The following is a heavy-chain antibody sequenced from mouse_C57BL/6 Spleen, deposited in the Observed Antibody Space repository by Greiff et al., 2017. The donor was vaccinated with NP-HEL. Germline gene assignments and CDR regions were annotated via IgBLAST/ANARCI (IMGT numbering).Heavy chain of an antibody. J-gene: IGHJ4*01. V-gene: IGHV1-55*01. Sequence: QVQLKQPGAELVKPGASVKMSCKASGYTFTSYWITWVKQRPGQGLEWIGDIYPGSGSTNYNEKFKSKATLTVDTSSSTAYMQLSSLTSEDSAVYYCARTVIYYYGSDAMDYWGQGTSVTVSS. D-gene: IGHD1-1*01. CDR2: IYPGSGST. CDR3: ARTVIYYYGSDAMDY. CDR1: GYTFTSYW.